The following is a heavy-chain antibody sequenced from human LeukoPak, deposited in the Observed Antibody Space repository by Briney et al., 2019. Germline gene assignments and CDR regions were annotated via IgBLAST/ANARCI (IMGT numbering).Heavy chain of an antibody. CDR1: GFTVSSNY. J-gene: IGHJ4*02. V-gene: IGHV3-53*01. D-gene: IGHD6-13*01. Sequence: GGSLRLSCAASGFTVSSNYMSWVRQAPGKGLEWVSVIYSGGSTYYADSVKGRFTISRDNSKNTLHLQMNSLRAEDTAVYYCARESSSWYYDYWGQGTLVTVSS. CDR3: ARESSSWYYDY. CDR2: IYSGGST.